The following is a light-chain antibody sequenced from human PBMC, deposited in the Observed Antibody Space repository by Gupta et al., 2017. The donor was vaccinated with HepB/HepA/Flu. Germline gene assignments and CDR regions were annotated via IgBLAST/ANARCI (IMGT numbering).Light chain of an antibody. CDR2: YAS. CDR1: QDISNY. CDR3: HQHDNLPPLT. Sequence: IQMDHSPSSLSASVGDRVTITFQPSQDISNYLNWYQQQPGEAPKLLIYYASNLETGVPSRFSGSGGGRAFSSPIISRQQEDIAAYYCHQHDNLPPLTFGRGTKVEIK. V-gene: IGKV1-33*01. J-gene: IGKJ4*01.